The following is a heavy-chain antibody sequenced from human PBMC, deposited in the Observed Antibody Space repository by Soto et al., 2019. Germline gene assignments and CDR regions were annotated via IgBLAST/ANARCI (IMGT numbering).Heavy chain of an antibody. Sequence: PSEPLPPTCALSGRSITSNDCWPWVRQPPGKGLDWVGEICHDGRTNYNPSLESRITISVDKSRNQYSLKLSSLPPADTAMYYCASRIATRPFWGQGILLTVSS. J-gene: IGHJ4*02. V-gene: IGHV4-4*02. CDR2: ICHDGRT. CDR1: GRSITSNDC. D-gene: IGHD1-26*01. CDR3: ASRIATRPF.